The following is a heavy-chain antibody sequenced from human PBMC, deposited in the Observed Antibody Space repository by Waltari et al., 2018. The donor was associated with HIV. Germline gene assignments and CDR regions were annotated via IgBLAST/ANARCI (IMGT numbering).Heavy chain of an antibody. CDR3: ARDSRIYSYGFDI. V-gene: IGHV3-48*02. CDR1: GFTFSGYN. J-gene: IGHJ3*02. Sequence: EVQLVESGGGLVQPGGSLRLSCAASGFTFSGYNMNWVRQAPGRGLEWISYISSGSGTMSFADSVKGRFTISRDNAKNSLYLQVNSLRDEDTAVYYCARDSRIYSYGFDIWGQGTTVTVSS. CDR2: ISSGSGTM. D-gene: IGHD4-4*01.